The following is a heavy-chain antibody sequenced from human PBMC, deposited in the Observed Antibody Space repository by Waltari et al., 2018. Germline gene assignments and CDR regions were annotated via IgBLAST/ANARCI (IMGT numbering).Heavy chain of an antibody. CDR3: ARGAQGYSSSWYAVDY. J-gene: IGHJ4*02. CDR1: GSAFTSYA. Sequence: QVQLVQSGAAVKKPGASVKVSCKASGSAFTSYAFHWVRQAPGQRLEWMGWINPGNGNTKYSQKFQGRVTITRDTSASTAYMELSSLRSEDTAVYYCARGAQGYSSSWYAVDYWGQGTLVTVSS. V-gene: IGHV1-3*01. CDR2: INPGNGNT. D-gene: IGHD6-13*01.